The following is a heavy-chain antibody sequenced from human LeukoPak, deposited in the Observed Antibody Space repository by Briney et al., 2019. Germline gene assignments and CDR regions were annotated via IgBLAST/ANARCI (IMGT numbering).Heavy chain of an antibody. V-gene: IGHV4-34*01. D-gene: IGHD5-24*01. CDR3: TRDSGPGDGYNSQSDY. Sequence: PSQTLSLTCAVYGGSFSGYYWSWIRQPPGKGLEWIGEINHSGSTNYNPSLKSRVTISVDTSKNQFSLKLSSVTAEDTAVYYCTRDSGPGDGYNSQSDYWGQGTLVTVSS. J-gene: IGHJ4*02. CDR1: GGSFSGYY. CDR2: INHSGST.